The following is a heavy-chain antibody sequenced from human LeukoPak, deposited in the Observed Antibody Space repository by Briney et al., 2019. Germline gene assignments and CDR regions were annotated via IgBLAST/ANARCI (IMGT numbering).Heavy chain of an antibody. CDR3: ARVNFWSGYEDY. CDR1: GYTFTSYD. D-gene: IGHD3-3*01. J-gene: IGHJ4*02. V-gene: IGHV1-8*03. CDR2: MNPNSGNT. Sequence: ASVKVSCKASGYTFTSYDINWVRQATGQGLEWMGWMNPNSGNTGYAQKFQGRVTITRNTSISTAYMELSSLRFEDTAVYYCARVNFWSGYEDYWGQGTLVTVSS.